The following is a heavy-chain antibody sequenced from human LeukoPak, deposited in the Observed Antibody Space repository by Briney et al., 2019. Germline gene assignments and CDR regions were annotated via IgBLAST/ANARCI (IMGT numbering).Heavy chain of an antibody. J-gene: IGHJ4*02. CDR3: AKEGFDY. CDR1: GFTFSNYV. V-gene: IGHV3-23*01. Sequence: GGSLRLSCAASGFTFSNYVMSWVRQASGKGLEWVSSISATGGTTYYADSVKGRCTISRDNSKSTLYLQMNSLRAEDTAVYYCAKEGFDYWGQGTLVTVSS. CDR2: ISATGGTT.